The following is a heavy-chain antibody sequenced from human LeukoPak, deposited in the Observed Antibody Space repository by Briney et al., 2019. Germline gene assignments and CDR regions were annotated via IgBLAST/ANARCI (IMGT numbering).Heavy chain of an antibody. CDR3: AKGLAYSFDY. CDR2: ISYDGIKK. J-gene: IGHJ4*02. V-gene: IGHV3-30*04. D-gene: IGHD3/OR15-3a*01. CDR1: GFTFSTYA. Sequence: GGSLRLSCAASGFTFSTYAIHWVRQAPGKGLDWVAVISYDGIKKYYADSVKGRFTISRDNSKNTLHLQMNSLRAEDTAVYYCAKGLAYSFDYWGQGTLVTVSS.